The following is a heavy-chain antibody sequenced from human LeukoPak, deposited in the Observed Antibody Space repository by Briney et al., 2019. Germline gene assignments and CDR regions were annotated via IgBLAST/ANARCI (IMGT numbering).Heavy chain of an antibody. Sequence: ASVKVSCKASGDTFTHYIINWVRQAPGQGLEWMGKISAYNNYTTYAQKFQGRIAMTTDTSTNTAYMELRSLRSDDTAVYYCARVWALTNYYYMDVWGKGTTVTVSS. D-gene: IGHD3-16*01. J-gene: IGHJ6*03. CDR3: ARVWALTNYYYMDV. CDR1: GDTFTHYI. V-gene: IGHV1-18*01. CDR2: ISAYNNYT.